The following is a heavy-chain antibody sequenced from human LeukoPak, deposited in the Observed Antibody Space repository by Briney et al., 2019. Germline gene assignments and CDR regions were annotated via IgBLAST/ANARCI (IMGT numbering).Heavy chain of an antibody. Sequence: SETLSLTCAVYGGSFSGYYWSWIRQPPGKGLEWIGEINHSGSTNYNPSLKSRVTISVDTSKNQFSLKLSSVTAADTAVYYCARVFSSSGWYPGYYYYYMDVWGKGTTVTVSS. CDR1: GGSFSGYY. V-gene: IGHV4-34*01. D-gene: IGHD6-19*01. CDR3: ARVFSSSGWYPGYYYYYMDV. CDR2: INHSGST. J-gene: IGHJ6*03.